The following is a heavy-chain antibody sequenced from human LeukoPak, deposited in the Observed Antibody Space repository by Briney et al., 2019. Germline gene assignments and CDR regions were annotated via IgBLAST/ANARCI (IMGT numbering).Heavy chain of an antibody. D-gene: IGHD3-9*01. V-gene: IGHV1-2*02. CDR3: ARNFDMMGCHP. J-gene: IGHJ5*02. Sequence: ASVKVSCMSSRYTFTFYYMNGVRQAPGQGLEWMGWINSDSGFTKYAQKFQGRVTMTRDTSITTVCMNLTRLTSDDTAVYSCARNFDMMGCHPWGQGTLVTVSS. CDR1: RYTFTFYY. CDR2: INSDSGFT.